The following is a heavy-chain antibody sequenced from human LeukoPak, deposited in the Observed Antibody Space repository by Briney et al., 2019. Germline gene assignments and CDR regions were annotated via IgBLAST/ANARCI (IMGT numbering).Heavy chain of an antibody. V-gene: IGHV3-23*01. D-gene: IGHD3-16*01. CDR3: VRLRSADY. CDR2: ISGSGTTT. J-gene: IGHJ4*02. Sequence: GGSLRLSCAASGFNFRSYVMSWVRQAPGKGLEWVSTISGSGTTTHYAESVKGRFTITRDNSENMVFLQMSSLRVEDTAIYYCVRLRSADYWGQGTLVTVSS. CDR1: GFNFRSYV.